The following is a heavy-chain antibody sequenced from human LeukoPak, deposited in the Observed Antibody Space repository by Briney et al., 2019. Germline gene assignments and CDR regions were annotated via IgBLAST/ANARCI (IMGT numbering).Heavy chain of an antibody. CDR1: GYTFTEYD. V-gene: IGHV1-8*01. D-gene: IGHD1-26*01. CDR2: MNPNSEKA. CDR3: ARDRSVGATTFDY. Sequence: ASVKVSCKASGYTFTEYDINWVRQAPGQGLEWMGWMNPNSEKAGFAQKFQGRVTLTRDTPMSTAYMEVTSLRSEDTAVYYCARDRSVGATTFDYWGQGTLVTVSS. J-gene: IGHJ4*02.